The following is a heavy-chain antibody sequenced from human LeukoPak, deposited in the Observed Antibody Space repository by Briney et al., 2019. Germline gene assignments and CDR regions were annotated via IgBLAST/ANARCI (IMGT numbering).Heavy chain of an antibody. J-gene: IGHJ5*02. CDR1: GFAFSTYG. V-gene: IGHV3-23*01. CDR2: VSSTGSGT. Sequence: HGGSLRLSCVASGFAFSTYGMSWVRQAPGKGLEWVAAVSSTGSGTYYPDSLKGRFIISRDNSQNTVFLQMNSLRPEDTAFYFCAKDGPLLWFGPTDAWGQGILVTVSS. D-gene: IGHD3-10*01. CDR3: AKDGPLLWFGPTDA.